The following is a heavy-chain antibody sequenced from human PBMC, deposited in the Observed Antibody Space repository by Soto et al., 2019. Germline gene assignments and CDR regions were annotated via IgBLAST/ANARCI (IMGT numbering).Heavy chain of an antibody. D-gene: IGHD2-21*01. J-gene: IGHJ6*03. Sequence: QVQLQQWGAGLLKPSETLSLTCVVSGGSLSDYFWSWIRQPPGMALEWIGEINHLGSINYNPSLKSRVTMSVDTSTTQFSLTLNSVTAADTATYYCARGGISHWAYFYYMDVWDRGTTVTVSS. CDR3: ARGGISHWAYFYYMDV. CDR2: INHLGSI. CDR1: GGSLSDYF. V-gene: IGHV4-34*01.